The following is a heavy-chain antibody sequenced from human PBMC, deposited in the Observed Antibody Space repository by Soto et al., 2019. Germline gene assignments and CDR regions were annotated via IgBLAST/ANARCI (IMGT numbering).Heavy chain of an antibody. CDR1: GFTFSSYA. D-gene: IGHD6-19*01. Sequence: VQLVESGGGVVQPGRSLRLSCAASGFTFSSYAMHWVRQAPGKGLEWVAVISYDGSNKYYADSVKGRFTISRDNSKNTLYLQMNSLRAEDTAVYYCAREDIAVAGTIDYWGQGTLVTVSS. J-gene: IGHJ4*02. CDR2: ISYDGSNK. V-gene: IGHV3-30-3*01. CDR3: AREDIAVAGTIDY.